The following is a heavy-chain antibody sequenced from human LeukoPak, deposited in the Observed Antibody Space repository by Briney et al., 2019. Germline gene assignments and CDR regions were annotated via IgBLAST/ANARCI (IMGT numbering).Heavy chain of an antibody. CDR2: IYYSGST. V-gene: IGHV4-39*01. CDR1: GGSISSSSYY. J-gene: IGHJ6*03. Sequence: SETLSLTCTVSGGSISSSSYYWGWIRQPPGKGLEWIGSIYYSGSTYYNPSLKSRVTISVDTSKNQFSLKLSSVTAADTAVYYCVLATSSSSYYYYYMDVWGKGTTATVSS. CDR3: VLATSSSSYYYYYMDV. D-gene: IGHD6-6*01.